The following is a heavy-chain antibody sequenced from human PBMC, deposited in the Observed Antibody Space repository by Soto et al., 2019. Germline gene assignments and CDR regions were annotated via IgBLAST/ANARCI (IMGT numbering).Heavy chain of an antibody. J-gene: IGHJ4*02. CDR1: GFTFSNAW. V-gene: IGHV3-15*07. CDR3: TTWDIVVVVAASPGDY. D-gene: IGHD2-15*01. Sequence: EVQLVESGGGLVKPGGSLRLSCAASGFTFSNAWMNWVRQAPGKGLEWVGRIKSKTDGGTTDYAAPVKGRFTISRDDSKNKLYLQMNSLKTEDTAVYYCTTWDIVVVVAASPGDYWGQGTLVTVSS. CDR2: IKSKTDGGTT.